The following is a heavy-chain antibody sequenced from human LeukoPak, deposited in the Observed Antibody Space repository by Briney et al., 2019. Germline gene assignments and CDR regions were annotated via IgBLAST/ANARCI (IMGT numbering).Heavy chain of an antibody. D-gene: IGHD3-22*01. J-gene: IGHJ4*02. CDR1: GFTFSDYY. Sequence: PGGSLRLSCAASGFTFSDYYMSWIRQAPGKGLEWVSYISSSGSTIYYADSVKGRFTISRDNAKNSLYLQMNSLRAEDTAVYYCARAGSKYYYDSSGYSIPLDYWGQGTLVTVSS. CDR3: ARAGSKYYYDSSGYSIPLDY. V-gene: IGHV3-11*01. CDR2: ISSSGSTI.